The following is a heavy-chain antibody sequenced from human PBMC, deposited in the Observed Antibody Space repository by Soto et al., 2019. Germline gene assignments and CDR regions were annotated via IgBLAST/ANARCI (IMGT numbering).Heavy chain of an antibody. CDR1: GGSFSGYY. CDR3: ARLPVRGVRYYYYMDV. V-gene: IGHV4-34*01. J-gene: IGHJ6*03. CDR2: INHSGST. D-gene: IGHD3-10*01. Sequence: QVQLQQWGAGLLKPSETLSLTCAVYGGSFSGYYWSWIRQPPGKGLEWIGEINHSGSTNYNPSLKSRVTISVDTSKNQFALKLSAVTAADTAVYYCARLPVRGVRYYYYMDVWGKGTTVTVSS.